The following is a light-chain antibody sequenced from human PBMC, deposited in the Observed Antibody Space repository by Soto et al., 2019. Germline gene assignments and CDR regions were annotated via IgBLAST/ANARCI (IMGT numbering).Light chain of an antibody. V-gene: IGKV1-9*01. CDR3: QQLNSYPFT. CDR2: DAS. CDR1: QGISSY. J-gene: IGKJ5*01. Sequence: IQLTQSPSSLSASLGDRVTITCRASQGISSYLAWYQQKPGKAPKLLIYDASTLQGGVPSRFSGSASGTDFTLTISSLQPEDFATYYCQQLNSYPFTFGQGTRLEIK.